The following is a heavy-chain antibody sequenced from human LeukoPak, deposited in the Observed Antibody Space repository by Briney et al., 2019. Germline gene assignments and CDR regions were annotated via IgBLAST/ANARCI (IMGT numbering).Heavy chain of an antibody. CDR2: IYYSGST. J-gene: IGHJ4*02. D-gene: IGHD4-17*01. V-gene: IGHV4-59*08. Sequence: SETLSLTCTVSGGSISSYYWSWIRQPPGKGLEWIGYIYYSGSTNYNPSLKSRVTISVDTSKNQFSLKLSSVTAADTAVYYCARSSDHGDYVRDYWGQGTLVTVSS. CDR3: ARSSDHGDYVRDY. CDR1: GGSISSYY.